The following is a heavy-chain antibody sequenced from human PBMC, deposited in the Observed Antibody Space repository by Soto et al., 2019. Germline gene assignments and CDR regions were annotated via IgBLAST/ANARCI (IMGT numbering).Heavy chain of an antibody. D-gene: IGHD5-12*01. V-gene: IGHV1-18*01. Sequence: QVQLVQSGAEVKRPGASVKVSCKASGYTFLNYDVAWVRRAPGQGLEWLGWISISKGKTYYEQRLQGRVKMTTDTATTTAYMKVTSLRSDDTAVYFCGRKGYIGNFGLDVWGQGTTVTVSS. CDR2: ISISKGKT. CDR1: GYTFLNYD. CDR3: GRKGYIGNFGLDV. J-gene: IGHJ6*02.